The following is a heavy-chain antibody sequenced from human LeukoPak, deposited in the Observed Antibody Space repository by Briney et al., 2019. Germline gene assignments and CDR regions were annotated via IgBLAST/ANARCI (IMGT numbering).Heavy chain of an antibody. J-gene: IGHJ4*02. CDR3: ALRTGDY. V-gene: IGHV3-21*01. Sequence: GGSLRLSCAASGFPFSTYDMNWVRQAPGKGLEWVSSISSSGAYIYYADSVKGRFTISRDNAKNLLYLQMNSLRAEDTTVYYCALRTGDYWGQGTLVTVSS. CDR1: GFPFSTYD. CDR2: ISSSGAYI. D-gene: IGHD5-12*01.